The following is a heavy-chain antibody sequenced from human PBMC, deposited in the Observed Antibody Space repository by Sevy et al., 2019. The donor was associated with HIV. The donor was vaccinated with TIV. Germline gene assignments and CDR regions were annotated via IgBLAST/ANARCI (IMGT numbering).Heavy chain of an antibody. CDR2: ITISGGNT. V-gene: IGHV3-23*01. D-gene: IGHD3-22*01. Sequence: GESLKFSCAASGFTFSLYAMTWVRQAPGKGLEWVSTITISGGNTYYADSVKGRFTISRDNSKNTLYLQMNSLRAEDTAIYFCAKDHDNNWFDPWGQGTLVTVSS. J-gene: IGHJ5*02. CDR1: GFTFSLYA. CDR3: AKDHDNNWFDP.